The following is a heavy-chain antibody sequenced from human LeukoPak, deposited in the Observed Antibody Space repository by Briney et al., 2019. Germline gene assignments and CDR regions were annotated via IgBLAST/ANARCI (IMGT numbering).Heavy chain of an antibody. CDR3: ARYPLGITFGGAIVSNYFDY. Sequence: SETLSLTCTVSGGSISSSSYYWGWIRQPPGTGLEWIGSIYYSGSTYYNPSLKSRVTISVDTSKNQFSLKLSSVTAADTAVYYCARYPLGITFGGAIVSNYFDYWGQGTLVTVAS. J-gene: IGHJ4*02. V-gene: IGHV4-39*01. CDR2: IYYSGST. D-gene: IGHD3-16*02. CDR1: GGSISSSSYY.